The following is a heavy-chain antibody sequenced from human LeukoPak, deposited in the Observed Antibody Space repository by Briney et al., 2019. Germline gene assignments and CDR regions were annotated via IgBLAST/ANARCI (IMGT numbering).Heavy chain of an antibody. CDR2: ITGSGDRT. Sequence: PGGSLRLSCAASGFTFSNYAMFWVRQAPGKGLEWVSSITGSGDRTYYTDFVKGRFTISRDNSEKKLYLQMNSLRAEDTAVYYCAKDVWFGESNWGQGSLVIVSS. CDR3: AKDVWFGESN. V-gene: IGHV3-23*01. CDR1: GFTFSNYA. J-gene: IGHJ4*02. D-gene: IGHD3-10*01.